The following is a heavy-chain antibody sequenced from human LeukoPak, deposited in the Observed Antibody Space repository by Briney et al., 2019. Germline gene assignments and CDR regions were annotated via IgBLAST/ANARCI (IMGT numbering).Heavy chain of an antibody. V-gene: IGHV1-69*04. CDR3: ARAGVYYGSGGFDP. Sequence: SVKVSCKASGGTFSSYAISWVRQAPGQGLEWMGRIIPILGIANYAQKFQGRVTITADKSTSTAYMELSSLRSEDTAVYYCARAGVYYGSGGFDPWGQGTLVTVSS. CDR1: GGTFSSYA. CDR2: IIPILGIA. J-gene: IGHJ5*02. D-gene: IGHD3-10*01.